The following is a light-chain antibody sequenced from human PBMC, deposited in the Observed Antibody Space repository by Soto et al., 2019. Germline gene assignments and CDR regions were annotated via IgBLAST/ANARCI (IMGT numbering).Light chain of an antibody. CDR2: ANS. CDR3: QSYDSSLSGYV. J-gene: IGLJ1*01. V-gene: IGLV1-40*01. CDR1: SSNIGAGYD. Sequence: QSVLTQPPSVSGAPGQRVTISCTGSSSNIGAGYDVHWYQQLPGTAPQLLIYANSNRPSGVPGRFSGSKSGASASLAITGLQADDEADYYCQSYDSSLSGYVFGTGTKVTVL.